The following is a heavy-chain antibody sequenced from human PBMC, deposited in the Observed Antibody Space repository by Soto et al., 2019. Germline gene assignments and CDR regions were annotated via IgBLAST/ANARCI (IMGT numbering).Heavy chain of an antibody. CDR3: ARLPQEYNYYGMDV. Sequence: KLSETLSLTCTVSGGSIVTSSYYWGWIRQPPGKGLEWLGHIYYSGNTYYHPSLKSRVTISVDTSRNQFSLRLSSVTAADTAVYYCARLPQEYNYYGMDVWGQGTTVTVSS. CDR1: GGSIVTSSYY. J-gene: IGHJ6*02. CDR2: IYYSGNT. D-gene: IGHD1-1*01. V-gene: IGHV4-39*01.